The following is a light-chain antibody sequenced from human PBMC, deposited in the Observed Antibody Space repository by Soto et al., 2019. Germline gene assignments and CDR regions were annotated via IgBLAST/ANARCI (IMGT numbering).Light chain of an antibody. CDR1: QGTGDW. CDR2: KTS. J-gene: IGKJ1*01. Sequence: DIQMRQSPSTLSASVGGRVTITCRAGQGTGDWLAWYQQKPGKAPKLLIYKTSTLEGGVPSRFSGSGSETEFTLTNSSLQPDDFAIYYCQHYKSYPWTVGQGTKVDIK. CDR3: QHYKSYPWT. V-gene: IGKV1-5*03.